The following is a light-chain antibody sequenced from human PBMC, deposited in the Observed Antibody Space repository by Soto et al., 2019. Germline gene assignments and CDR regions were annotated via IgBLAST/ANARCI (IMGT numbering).Light chain of an antibody. CDR3: SSYAGSSNV. V-gene: IGLV2-8*01. CDR2: EVN. J-gene: IGLJ1*01. CDR1: SSDVGDYNY. Sequence: QSALTQPASVSGSPGQSITISCTGASSDVGDYNYVSWYQHHPGKAPKLLIYEVNKRPSGVPDRFSGSKSGNTASLTVSGLQAEDEADYYCSSYAGSSNVFGTGTKVTVL.